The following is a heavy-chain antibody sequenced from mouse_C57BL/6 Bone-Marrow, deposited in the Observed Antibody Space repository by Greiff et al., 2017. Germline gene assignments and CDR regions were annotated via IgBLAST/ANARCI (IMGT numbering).Heavy chain of an antibody. V-gene: IGHV5-17*01. CDR3: ARSTVTVSYWYFDV. CDR2: ISSGSSTI. D-gene: IGHD1-1*01. Sequence: EVKLVESGGGLVKPGGSLKLSCAASGFTFSDYGMHWVRQAPEKGLEWVAYISSGSSTIYYADTVKGRFTISRDNAKNTLFLQMTSLRSEDTAMYYCARSTVTVSYWYFDVWGTGTSVTVSS. J-gene: IGHJ1*03. CDR1: GFTFSDYG.